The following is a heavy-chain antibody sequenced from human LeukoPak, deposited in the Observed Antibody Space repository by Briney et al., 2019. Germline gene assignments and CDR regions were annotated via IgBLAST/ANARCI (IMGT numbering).Heavy chain of an antibody. Sequence: GASVKVSCKASGYTFTSYGISWVRQAPGQGLEWMGWISAYNGNTNYAQKLQGRVTMTTDTSTSTAYMELRSLRSDDTAVYYCARGRTWIQLWFEAENAFDIWGQGTMVTVSS. V-gene: IGHV1-18*01. CDR2: ISAYNGNT. CDR1: GYTFTSYG. D-gene: IGHD5-18*01. CDR3: ARGRTWIQLWFEAENAFDI. J-gene: IGHJ3*02.